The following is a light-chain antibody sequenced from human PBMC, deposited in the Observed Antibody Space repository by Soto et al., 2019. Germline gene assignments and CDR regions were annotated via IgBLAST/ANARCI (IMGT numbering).Light chain of an antibody. J-gene: IGKJ1*01. CDR1: QSVSSSY. CDR3: QQYGSSSWT. V-gene: IGKV3-20*01. CDR2: GTS. Sequence: EIVLTQSPGTLSLSPGERATLSCRASQSVSSSYLAWYQQKPGQAPRLLIYGTSSRATAIPDRFSGSGSGTDFTLTISRLEPEDFAVYYCQQYGSSSWTFGQGPKV.